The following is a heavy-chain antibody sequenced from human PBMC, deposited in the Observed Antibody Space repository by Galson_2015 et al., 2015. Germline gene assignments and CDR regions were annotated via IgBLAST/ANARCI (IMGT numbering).Heavy chain of an antibody. Sequence: SVKVSCKASGYTFTGYYMHWVRQAPGQGLEWMGRINPNSGGTNFAQKFQDRVTMTRDTSISTGYVGLSRLRSDDTAVYYCARAYSSTWPPTYYFDYWGQGTLVTVSS. CDR3: ARAYSSTWPPTYYFDY. CDR1: GYTFTGYY. D-gene: IGHD6-13*01. V-gene: IGHV1-2*06. CDR2: INPNSGGT. J-gene: IGHJ4*02.